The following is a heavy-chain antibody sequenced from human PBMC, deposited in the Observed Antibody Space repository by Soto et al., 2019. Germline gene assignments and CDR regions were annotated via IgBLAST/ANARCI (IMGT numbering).Heavy chain of an antibody. J-gene: IGHJ4*02. D-gene: IGHD3-22*01. Sequence: GGSLRLSCAASGFIFSNYGMHWVRQAPGKGLEWVAVIWYDGINKYYADSVKGRFTISRDNSKNTLYLQMNSLRAEDTAVYYCARAQDSSGYGPQNWGQGTLVTVSS. CDR3: ARAQDSSGYGPQN. CDR1: GFIFSNYG. CDR2: IWYDGINK. V-gene: IGHV3-33*01.